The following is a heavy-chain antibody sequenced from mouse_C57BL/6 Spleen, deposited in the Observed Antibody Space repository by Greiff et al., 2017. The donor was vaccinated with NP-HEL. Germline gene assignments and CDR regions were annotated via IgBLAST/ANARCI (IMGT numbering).Heavy chain of an antibody. D-gene: IGHD1-1*01. J-gene: IGHJ3*01. CDR2: ISSGSSTI. Sequence: EVNVVESGGGLVKPGGSLKLSCAASGFTFSDYGMHWVRQAPEKGLEWVAYISSGSSTIYYADTVKGRFTISRDNAKNTLFLQMTSLRSEDTAMYYCARPATVAPFAYWGQGTLVTVSA. CDR1: GFTFSDYG. CDR3: ARPATVAPFAY. V-gene: IGHV5-17*01.